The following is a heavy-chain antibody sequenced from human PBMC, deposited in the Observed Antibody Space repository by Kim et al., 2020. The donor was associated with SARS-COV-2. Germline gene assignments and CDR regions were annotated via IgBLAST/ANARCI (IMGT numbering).Heavy chain of an antibody. D-gene: IGHD2-2*01. J-gene: IGHJ4*02. Sequence: ASVKVSCKVSGYTLTELSMHWVRQAPGKGLEWMGGFDPEDGETIYAQKFQGRVTMTEDTSTDTAYMELSSLRSEDTAVYYCATDIVVVPAASQLDYWGQGTLVTVSS. V-gene: IGHV1-24*01. CDR1: GYTLTELS. CDR3: ATDIVVVPAASQLDY. CDR2: FDPEDGET.